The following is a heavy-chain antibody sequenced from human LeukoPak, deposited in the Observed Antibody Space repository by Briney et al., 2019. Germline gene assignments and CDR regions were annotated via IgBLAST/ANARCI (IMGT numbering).Heavy chain of an antibody. V-gene: IGHV1-46*01. D-gene: IGHD4-17*01. CDR2: INPSGGST. CDR1: GYTFTGYY. Sequence: GASVKVSCKASGYTFTGYYMHWVRQAPGQGLEWMGRINPSGGSTSYAQKFQGRVTMTRDMSTNTVYMELSSLRSEDTAVYYCARDFMTTVTTGYYYYMDVWGKGTTVTVSS. J-gene: IGHJ6*03. CDR3: ARDFMTTVTTGYYYYMDV.